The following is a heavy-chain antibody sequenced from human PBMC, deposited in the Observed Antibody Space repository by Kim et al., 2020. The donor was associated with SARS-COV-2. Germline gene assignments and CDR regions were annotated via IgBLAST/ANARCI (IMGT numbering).Heavy chain of an antibody. J-gene: IGHJ5*02. D-gene: IGHD2-21*02. CDR2: SRNKANSYTT. V-gene: IGHV3-72*01. CDR3: ARSGDDWVDWFDP. CDR1: GFTLSDYY. Sequence: GGSLRLSCAASGFTLSDYYVDWVRQAPGKALQWVGRSRNKANSYTTEYAASVKGRFSISRGDSENSLYLQMNSLKTEDTGVYYCARSGDDWVDWFDPWGQGTLVTVSS.